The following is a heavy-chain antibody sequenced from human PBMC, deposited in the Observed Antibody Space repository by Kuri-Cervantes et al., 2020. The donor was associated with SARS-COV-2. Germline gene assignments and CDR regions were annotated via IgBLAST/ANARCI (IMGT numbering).Heavy chain of an antibody. Sequence: GGSLRLSCAASGFTFSSYSMNWVRQAPGKGLEWVAVISYDGSNKYYADSVKGRFTISRDNSKNTLYLQMSSLRAEDTAVYYCARGGAARLSMSFGYWGQGTLVTVSS. D-gene: IGHD6-6*01. V-gene: IGHV3-30*03. J-gene: IGHJ4*02. CDR3: ARGGAARLSMSFGY. CDR1: GFTFSSYS. CDR2: ISYDGSNK.